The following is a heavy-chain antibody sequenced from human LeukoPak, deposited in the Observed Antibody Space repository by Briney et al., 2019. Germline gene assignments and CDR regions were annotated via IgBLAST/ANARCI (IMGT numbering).Heavy chain of an antibody. CDR2: INQDGSEK. J-gene: IGHJ3*02. CDR1: GFAISSSW. V-gene: IGHV3-7*01. CDR3: AREPGLGYAFDI. Sequence: GGSLRLSCVVSGFAISSSWMTWVRQVPGEGREWVANINQDGSEKHYVDSVRGRFTISRDNARDSLYLQMNSLGDTAVYYCAREPGLGYAFDIWGQGTKVTVSS. D-gene: IGHD1-1*01.